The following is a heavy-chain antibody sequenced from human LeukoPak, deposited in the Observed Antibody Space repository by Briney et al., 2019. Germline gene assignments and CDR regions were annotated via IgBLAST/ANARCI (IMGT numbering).Heavy chain of an antibody. CDR3: ARGIAAAGTNWFDP. Sequence: KPGGSLRLSCAASGFTFSSYSMNWVRQAPGKGLEWVSSISSSSSYIYYADSVKGRFTISRDNAKDSLYLQMNSLRAEDTAVYYCARGIAAAGTNWFDPWGQGTLVTVSS. CDR1: GFTFSSYS. V-gene: IGHV3-21*01. D-gene: IGHD6-13*01. J-gene: IGHJ5*02. CDR2: ISSSSSYI.